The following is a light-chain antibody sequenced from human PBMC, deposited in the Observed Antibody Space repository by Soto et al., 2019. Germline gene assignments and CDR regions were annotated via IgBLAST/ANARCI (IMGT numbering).Light chain of an antibody. CDR3: QQFSSYPLT. CDR1: QSVSSS. Sequence: EIVLTQSPGTLSLSPGERATLSCRASQSVSSSLAWYQQKPGQAPRLLIYGTSTRATGIPDRFSGSGSGADFTLSISRLEPEDFAVYYCQQFSSYPLTFGGGTKVDIK. J-gene: IGKJ4*01. CDR2: GTS. V-gene: IGKV3-20*01.